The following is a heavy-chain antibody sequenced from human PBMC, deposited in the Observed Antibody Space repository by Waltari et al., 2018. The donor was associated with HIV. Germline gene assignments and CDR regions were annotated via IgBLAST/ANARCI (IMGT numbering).Heavy chain of an antibody. CDR2: ISSSSSYI. CDR3: ARGHGGATTSGAFDI. Sequence: EVQLVESGGGLVKPGGSLRLSCAASGFPFSSYSMNWVRQAPGKGLEWVSSISSSSSYIYYADSVKGRFTISRDNAKNSLYLQMNSLRAEDTAVYYCARGHGGATTSGAFDIWGQGTMVTVSS. D-gene: IGHD1-26*01. CDR1: GFPFSSYS. V-gene: IGHV3-21*01. J-gene: IGHJ3*02.